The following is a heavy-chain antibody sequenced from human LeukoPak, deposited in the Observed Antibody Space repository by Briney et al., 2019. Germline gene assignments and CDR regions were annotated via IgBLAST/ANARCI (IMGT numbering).Heavy chain of an antibody. J-gene: IGHJ4*02. D-gene: IGHD1-1*01. Sequence: SVKVSCKASGITSTNFAVQWVRQARGQRLEWIGWIIVGTGATKCAQDFQHRATITRDMSTRTLYMELTSLRSEDTAVYYCAADLSDPRRGASYLDSWGQGTLVTVSS. V-gene: IGHV1-58*01. CDR3: AADLSDPRRGASYLDS. CDR1: GITSTNFA. CDR2: IIVGTGAT.